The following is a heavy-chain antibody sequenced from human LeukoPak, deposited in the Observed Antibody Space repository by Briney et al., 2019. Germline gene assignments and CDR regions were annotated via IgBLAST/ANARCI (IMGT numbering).Heavy chain of an antibody. CDR2: INPNSGGT. CDR1: GGTFSSYA. D-gene: IGHD4-17*01. Sequence: ASVKVSCKASGGTFSSYAISWVRQAPGQGLEWMGWINPNSGGTNYAQKFQGRVTMTRDTSISTAYMDLSRLRSDDTAVYYCARADGDYSYFDYWGQGTLVTVSS. CDR3: ARADGDYSYFDY. V-gene: IGHV1-2*02. J-gene: IGHJ4*02.